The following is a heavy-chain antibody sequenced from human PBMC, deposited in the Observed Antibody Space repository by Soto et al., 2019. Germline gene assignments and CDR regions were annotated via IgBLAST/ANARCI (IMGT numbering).Heavy chain of an antibody. V-gene: IGHV3-21*01. D-gene: IGHD3-22*01. CDR1: GFTFSSYS. Sequence: EVQLVESGGGLVKPGGSLRLSCAASGFTFSSYSMNWVRQAPGKGLEWVSSISSSSSYIYYADSVKGRFTISRDNAKNSLYLQLNRLRAEDTAVYYCARDRRPDYYYASSGYLPDAFDIWGQGTMVTVSS. CDR2: ISSSSSYI. CDR3: ARDRRPDYYYASSGYLPDAFDI. J-gene: IGHJ3*02.